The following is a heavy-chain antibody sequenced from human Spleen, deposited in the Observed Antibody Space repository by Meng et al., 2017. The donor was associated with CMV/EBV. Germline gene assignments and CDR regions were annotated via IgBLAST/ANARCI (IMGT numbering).Heavy chain of an antibody. Sequence: ESLKISCAASGFKFDDYVMHWVRQAPGKGLEWIGEINHSGSTNYNPSLKSRVTISVDTSKNQFSLKLSSVTAADTAVYYCASLMATSGQGVDYWGQGTLVTVSS. CDR1: GFKFDDYV. CDR3: ASLMATSGQGVDY. D-gene: IGHD5-24*01. J-gene: IGHJ4*02. V-gene: IGHV4-34*01. CDR2: INHSGST.